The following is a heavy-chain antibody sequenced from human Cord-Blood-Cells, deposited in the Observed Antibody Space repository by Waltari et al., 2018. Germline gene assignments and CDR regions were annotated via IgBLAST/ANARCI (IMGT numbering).Heavy chain of an antibody. J-gene: IGHJ4*02. Sequence: QVQLVQSGAEVKKPGASVKVSCKASGYTFTGYYMHWVRQAPGQGLEWMGWISPNSGGTNYAQKFQGRVTMTRDTSISTAYMELSRLRSDDTAVYYCARLGGGMRRHDYFPNDYWGQGTLVTVSS. V-gene: IGHV1-2*02. CDR2: ISPNSGGT. D-gene: IGHD3-16*01. CDR3: ARLGGGMRRHDYFPNDY. CDR1: GYTFTGYY.